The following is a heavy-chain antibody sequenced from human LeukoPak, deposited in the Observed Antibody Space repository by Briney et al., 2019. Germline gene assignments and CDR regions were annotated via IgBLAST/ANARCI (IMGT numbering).Heavy chain of an antibody. J-gene: IGHJ4*02. CDR3: ARGNRPAGMHGEVDY. CDR2: ISPNSGNT. CDR1: VYTFTSYD. Sequence: ASLKVSCKASVYTFTSYDINWVRQAPRHGLEWMGWISPNSGNTGYAQKFQGRVTMTRNSSISTAYMELSSLRSEDTAVYYCARGNRPAGMHGEVDYWGQGTLVTVSS. D-gene: IGHD2-2*01. V-gene: IGHV1-8*01.